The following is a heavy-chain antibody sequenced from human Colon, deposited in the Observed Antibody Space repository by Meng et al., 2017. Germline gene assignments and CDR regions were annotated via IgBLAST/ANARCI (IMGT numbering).Heavy chain of an antibody. J-gene: IGHJ5*02. V-gene: IGHV3-11*01. CDR1: GFTLTNYY. CDR3: ARDLGAP. Sequence: QVQLVESGGGLVKPGGSLRLSCEVSGFTLTNYYMNWIRQAPGKGLETISYISNSGNTIYYADSVKGRFTISRDDAKNSLFLQMNSLRPDDTAIYYCARDLGAPWGQGTLVTVSS. D-gene: IGHD3-16*01. CDR2: ISNSGNTI.